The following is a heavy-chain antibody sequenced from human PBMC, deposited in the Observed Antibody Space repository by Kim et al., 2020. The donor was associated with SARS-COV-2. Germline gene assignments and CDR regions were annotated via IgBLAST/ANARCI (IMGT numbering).Heavy chain of an antibody. J-gene: IGHJ4*02. CDR3: ARVRRAPAYYFAY. D-gene: IGHD2-2*01. Sequence: GGSLRLSCAASGFTFSDSYMSWIRQAPGKGLAWVSYISSSGSTRYYAGSVKGRFIISRDNAKNSLYLQMNSLRAEDTAVYYCARVRRAPAYYFAYWGQGTLVTVSS. CDR2: ISSSGSTR. V-gene: IGHV3-11*01. CDR1: GFTFSDSY.